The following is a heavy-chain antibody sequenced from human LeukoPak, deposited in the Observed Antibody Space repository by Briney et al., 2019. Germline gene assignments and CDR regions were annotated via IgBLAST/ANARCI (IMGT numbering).Heavy chain of an antibody. J-gene: IGHJ6*03. D-gene: IGHD6-13*01. Sequence: ASVKVSCKASGYSFTGYYMHWVRQAPGQGLEWMGWINPNSGDTKYAQKFQGRVTMTRDTSISTAYMELSRLRSDDTAVYYCARADDFAGSSWPYHYYYMDVWGKGTTVTISS. V-gene: IGHV1-2*02. CDR1: GYSFTGYY. CDR2: INPNSGDT. CDR3: ARADDFAGSSWPYHYYYMDV.